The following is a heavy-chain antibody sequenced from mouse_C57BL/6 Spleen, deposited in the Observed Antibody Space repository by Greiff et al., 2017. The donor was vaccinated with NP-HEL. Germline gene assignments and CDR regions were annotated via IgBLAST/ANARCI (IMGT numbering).Heavy chain of an antibody. CDR2: IYPSDSET. CDR3: ARAYDGYHYFDY. CDR1: GYTFTSYW. V-gene: IGHV1-61*01. D-gene: IGHD2-3*01. J-gene: IGHJ2*01. Sequence: QVQLQQPGAELVRPGSSVKLSCKASGYTFTSYWMDWVKQRPGQGLEWIGNIYPSDSETHYNQKFKDKATLTVDKSSSTPYMQLSSLTSEDSAVYYCARAYDGYHYFDYWGQGTTLTVSS.